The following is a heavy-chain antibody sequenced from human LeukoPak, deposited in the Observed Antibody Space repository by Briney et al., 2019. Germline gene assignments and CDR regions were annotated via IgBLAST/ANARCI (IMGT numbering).Heavy chain of an antibody. CDR2: IIPIFGTA. CDR3: ARGYITIFGVVTLYNWFDP. J-gene: IGHJ5*02. CDR1: GGTFSSYA. D-gene: IGHD3-3*01. V-gene: IGHV1-69*05. Sequence: SVKVSCKASGGTFSSYAISWVRQAPGQGLEWMGRIIPIFGTANYAQKFQGRVTITTDESTSTAYVELSSLRSEDTAVYYRARGYITIFGVVTLYNWFDPWGQGTLVTVSS.